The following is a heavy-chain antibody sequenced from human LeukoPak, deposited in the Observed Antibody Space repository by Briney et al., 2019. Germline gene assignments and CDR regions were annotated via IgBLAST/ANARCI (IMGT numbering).Heavy chain of an antibody. D-gene: IGHD6-25*01. CDR3: ARARHSSGWRGTYFDY. Sequence: GGSLRLSCAASGFTFSSFCMHWVRQATGKGLEWVSCIAIAGDTYYPASVKGRFTISRENAKNSLYLQMDSLRAGDTAVHYCARARHSSGWRGTYFDYWGQGTLVTVSS. V-gene: IGHV3-13*01. J-gene: IGHJ4*02. CDR2: IAIAGDT. CDR1: GFTFSSFC.